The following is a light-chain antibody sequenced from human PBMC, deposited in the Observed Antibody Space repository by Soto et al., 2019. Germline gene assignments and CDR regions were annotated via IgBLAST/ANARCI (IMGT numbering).Light chain of an antibody. CDR1: QSVLYSSNNKNY. J-gene: IGKJ4*01. CDR3: QQYYSTLLT. V-gene: IGKV4-1*01. Sequence: DIVMTQSPDSLAVSLGERATINCKSSQSVLYSSNNKNYLAWYQQKPGQPPKLLIYWASTRESGVPDRFSGSGSGTDFTLTISSLKAEDVAVYYCQQYYSTLLTFGGGTKVEIK. CDR2: WAS.